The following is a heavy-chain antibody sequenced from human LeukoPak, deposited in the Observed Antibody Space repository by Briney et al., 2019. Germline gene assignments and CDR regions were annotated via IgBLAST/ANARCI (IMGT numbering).Heavy chain of an antibody. Sequence: SETLSLTCTVSGGSITSYYWSWIRQPPGKGLEWSSYINYSGSSNYSPSLKSRVTIAVDTSTTQFSLKLGSVTAADTAVYYCARDRGDSSGWYEDYWGKGTLVTASS. D-gene: IGHD6-19*01. CDR1: GGSITSYY. CDR3: ARDRGDSSGWYEDY. V-gene: IGHV4-59*01. CDR2: INYSGSS. J-gene: IGHJ4*02.